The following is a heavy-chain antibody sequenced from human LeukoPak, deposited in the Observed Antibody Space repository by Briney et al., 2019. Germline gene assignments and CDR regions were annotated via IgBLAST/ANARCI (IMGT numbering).Heavy chain of an antibody. Sequence: ASVKVSCKASGYTFTSYDINWVRQATGQGLEGMGWMNPNSGNTGYAQKFQGRVTMTRNTSISTAYMELSSLRSEDTAVYYCARGRGQQLVRSPTFEPWGQGTLVTVSS. D-gene: IGHD6-13*01. CDR3: ARGRGQQLVRSPTFEP. CDR2: MNPNSGNT. CDR1: GYTFTSYD. J-gene: IGHJ5*02. V-gene: IGHV1-8*01.